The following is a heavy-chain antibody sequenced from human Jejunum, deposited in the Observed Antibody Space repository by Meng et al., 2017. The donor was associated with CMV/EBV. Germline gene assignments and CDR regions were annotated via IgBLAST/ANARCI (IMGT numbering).Heavy chain of an antibody. J-gene: IGHJ4*02. V-gene: IGHV3-23*01. CDR1: TFNTYA. CDR2: ISGSGVNT. Sequence: TFNTYAMNWVRQAPGKGVEWVSGISGSGVNTYYADSVKGRFTISRDNSKNTLYLQMNSLRGEDTAVYYCAKDRLGSTAVPYFFDYWGQGTRVTVSS. CDR3: AKDRLGSTAVPYFFDY. D-gene: IGHD2/OR15-2a*01.